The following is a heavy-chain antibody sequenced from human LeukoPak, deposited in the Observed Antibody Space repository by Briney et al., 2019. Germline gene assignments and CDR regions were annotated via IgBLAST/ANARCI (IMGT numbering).Heavy chain of an antibody. Sequence: GGSLRLSCAASGFAFNTYSMNWVRQAPGKGLEWVSYIRSDSSIIYYADSVKGRFTMSRDNGKNSLYLQMNSLRDEDTAVYFCARVQAGKWDFDYWGQGTLVTVSS. CDR3: ARVQAGKWDFDY. D-gene: IGHD2-8*01. CDR2: IRSDSSII. CDR1: GFAFNTYS. J-gene: IGHJ4*02. V-gene: IGHV3-48*02.